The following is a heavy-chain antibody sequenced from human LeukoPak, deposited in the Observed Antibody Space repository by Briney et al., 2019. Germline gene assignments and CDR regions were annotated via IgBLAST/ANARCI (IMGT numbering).Heavy chain of an antibody. V-gene: IGHV3-74*01. J-gene: IGHJ6*04. CDR2: INTGGSIT. CDR1: GFTFSNYW. Sequence: GGSLTLSCAASGFTFSNYWMLWVRQGPGKGLVWVSNINTGGSITNYADSVKGRFSISRDNAKNTLYLQMNSLRAEDTAVYYCGRDNNYKVDVWGKGTTVTVSS. CDR3: GRDNNYKVDV. D-gene: IGHD5-24*01.